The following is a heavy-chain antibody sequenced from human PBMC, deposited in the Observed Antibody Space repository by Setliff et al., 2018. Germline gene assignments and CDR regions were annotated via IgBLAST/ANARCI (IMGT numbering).Heavy chain of an antibody. J-gene: IGHJ6*03. D-gene: IGHD3-3*01. CDR1: GASVSGNSYY. CDR2: MYYGGGGST. CDR3: ARMSGFQYMDV. Sequence: SETLSLTCTVSGASVSGNSYYWGWIRQPPGKGLEWIGSMYYGGGGSTYYNASLKSRVTISVDTSKNQFSLMVTSVTAADTAVYYCARMSGFQYMDVWGKGTTVTVSS. V-gene: IGHV4-39*07.